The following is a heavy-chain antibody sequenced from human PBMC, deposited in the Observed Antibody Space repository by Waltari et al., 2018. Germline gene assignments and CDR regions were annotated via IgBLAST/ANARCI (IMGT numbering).Heavy chain of an antibody. CDR1: GFIFSSYA. Sequence: EVQLLESGGGLVQPGGSMRLSCAASGFIFSSYAMTWVRPAPGTGLEWVSSISGSGGTYYADSVKGRFTISRDNSKNTLHLQMNSLRAEDTALYYCANPYCSSTSCYRWYYYMDVWGKGTTVTVSS. CDR2: ISGSGGT. J-gene: IGHJ6*03. V-gene: IGHV3-23*01. D-gene: IGHD2-2*01. CDR3: ANPYCSSTSCYRWYYYMDV.